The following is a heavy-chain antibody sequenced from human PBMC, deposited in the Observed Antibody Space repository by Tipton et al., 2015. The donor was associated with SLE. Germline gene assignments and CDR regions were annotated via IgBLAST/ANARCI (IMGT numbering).Heavy chain of an antibody. CDR1: GLTFDDYD. J-gene: IGHJ6*02. V-gene: IGHV3-9*01. Sequence: SLRLSCAASGLTFDDYDMHWVRQGPGKGLKWVSGISWNRGRIAYADSVRGRFTISRDNAKNSLYLQMNSLRPEDTALYYCAKEYCSGGSCYYGLDVWGQGTTVTVSS. CDR2: ISWNRGRI. D-gene: IGHD2-15*01. CDR3: AKEYCSGGSCYYGLDV.